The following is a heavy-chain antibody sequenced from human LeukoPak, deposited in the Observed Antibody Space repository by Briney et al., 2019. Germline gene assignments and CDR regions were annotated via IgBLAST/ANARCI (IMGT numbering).Heavy chain of an antibody. Sequence: GGSLRLSCAASGFTFSSYGMNWVRQAPGKGLEWVSAISGSGGSIYYADSVKGRFTISRDNSKNTLYLQMNSLRAEDPAVYYCPKDILGCDSTRPVVSDMHVRGKGTPGPLS. CDR3: PKDILGCDSTRPVVSDMHV. CDR2: ISGSGGSI. V-gene: IGHV3-23*01. D-gene: IGHD2-15*01. CDR1: GFTFSSYG. J-gene: IGHJ6*04.